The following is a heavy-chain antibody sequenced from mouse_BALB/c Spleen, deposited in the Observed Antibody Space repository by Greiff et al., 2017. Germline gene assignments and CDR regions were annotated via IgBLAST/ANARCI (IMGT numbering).Heavy chain of an antibody. Sequence: VQLKQSGPELVKPGASVKVSCKASGYSFTDYNMYWVKQSHGKSLEWIGYIYPYNGGTNYNQKFKGKATLTVDKSSNTAFMHLNSLTSEDSAVYYCARIATVEEGYFDDWGQGTTLTVSA. D-gene: IGHD1-1*01. J-gene: IGHJ2*01. CDR3: ARIATVEEGYFDD. V-gene: IGHV1S135*01. CDR2: IYPYNGGT. CDR1: GYSFTDYN.